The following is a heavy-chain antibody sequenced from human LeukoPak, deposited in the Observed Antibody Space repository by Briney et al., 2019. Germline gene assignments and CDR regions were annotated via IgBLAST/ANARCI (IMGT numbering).Heavy chain of an antibody. V-gene: IGHV3-30*18. Sequence: GRSLRLSCAASGFTFSSYGMHWVRKAPGKGLKWVAVISYDGSNKYYADSVKGRFTISRDSFKNTLYLQMNSLRPEDTAVYYCAKEGDYYGSGSYRDGFDIWGQGTRATVSS. J-gene: IGHJ3*02. CDR1: GFTFSSYG. CDR2: ISYDGSNK. CDR3: AKEGDYYGSGSYRDGFDI. D-gene: IGHD3-10*01.